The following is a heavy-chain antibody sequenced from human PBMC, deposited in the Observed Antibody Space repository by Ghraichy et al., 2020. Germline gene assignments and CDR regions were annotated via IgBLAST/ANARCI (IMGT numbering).Heavy chain of an antibody. CDR2: ISSTNSYI. D-gene: IGHD2-2*01. CDR3: ARDPPRGVVVLPAPGTFDI. V-gene: IGHV3-21*01. J-gene: IGHJ3*02. CDR1: GFTFSRCN. Sequence: GESLNISCAASGFTFSRCNMNWVRQAPGKGLEWVSSISSTNSYIYYADSVKGRFTISKDNAKNSLYLQMNSLRAEDTAVYYCARDPPRGVVVLPAPGTFDIWGQGTMVTVSA.